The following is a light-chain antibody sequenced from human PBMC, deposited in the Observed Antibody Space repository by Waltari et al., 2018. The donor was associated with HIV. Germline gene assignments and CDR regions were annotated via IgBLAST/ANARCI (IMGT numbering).Light chain of an antibody. CDR1: NIGTKN. V-gene: IGLV3-21*02. CDR2: DDS. CDR3: QVWDYNSDRWV. J-gene: IGLJ3*02. Sequence: SYVLTQPPSVSVAPGQTARITCGGNNIGTKNMHWYQQRPGQAPVLVVSDDSDRPSEFPERFSGSNSANTATLSISRVEAGDEADYYCQVWDYNSDRWVFGGGTKLTVL.